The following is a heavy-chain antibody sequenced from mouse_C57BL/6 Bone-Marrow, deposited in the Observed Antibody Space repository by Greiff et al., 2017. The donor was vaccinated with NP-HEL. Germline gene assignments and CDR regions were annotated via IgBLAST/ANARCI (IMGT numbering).Heavy chain of an antibody. CDR2: IRNKANGYTT. J-gene: IGHJ3*01. CDR3: ARYRYYGSSPWFAY. CDR1: GFTFTDYY. V-gene: IGHV7-3*01. Sequence: EVQLVESGGGLVQPGGSLSLSCAASGFTFTDYYMSWVRQPPGKALEWLGFIRNKANGYTTEYSASVKGRFTISRDNSQSILYLQMNALRAEDSATYYGARYRYYGSSPWFAYWGQGTLVTVSA. D-gene: IGHD1-1*01.